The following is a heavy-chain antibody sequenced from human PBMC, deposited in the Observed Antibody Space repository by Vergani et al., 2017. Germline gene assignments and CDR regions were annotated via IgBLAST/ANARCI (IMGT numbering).Heavy chain of an antibody. J-gene: IGHJ1*01. CDR1: GFTSSYYG. V-gene: IGHV3-30*03. Sequence: QVHLVESGGGVVQPGRSLRLSCVVSGFTSSYYGMHWVRQAPGKGLEWVAVISYGGTQKYYADSVKGRFTISRDNSKSTLYLQMNSLRTEYTAVYYCATKSCGTPGCQIGYFREWGQGTLVTVSS. CDR2: ISYGGTQK. D-gene: IGHD1-1*01. CDR3: ATKSCGTPGCQIGYFRE.